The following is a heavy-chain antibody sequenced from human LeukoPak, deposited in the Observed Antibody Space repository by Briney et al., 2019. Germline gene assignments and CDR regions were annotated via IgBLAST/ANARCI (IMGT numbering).Heavy chain of an antibody. J-gene: IGHJ6*02. CDR1: GGSISSYY. Sequence: PSETLSLTCTVSGGSISSYYWSWIRQPPGKGLEWIGYIYYSGSTNYNPSLKSRVTISVDTSKNQFSLKLSSVTAADTAVYYCAGDTAYYDSSGPLGDYYGMDVWGQGTTVTVSS. CDR2: IYYSGST. V-gene: IGHV4-59*01. D-gene: IGHD3-22*01. CDR3: AGDTAYYDSSGPLGDYYGMDV.